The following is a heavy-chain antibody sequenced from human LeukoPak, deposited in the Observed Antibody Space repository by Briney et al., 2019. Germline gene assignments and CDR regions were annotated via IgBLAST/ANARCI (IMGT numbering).Heavy chain of an antibody. CDR3: ARGFGGFGKSEFDP. V-gene: IGHV4-39*07. Sequence: SETLSLSCTVSGGSISSRTYYWGWIRPPPGNRLEWIGSIYYSGTTYTHPSLRRRATISIETSKNQFSLRLSSVTAADTAVYYCARGFGGFGKSEFDPWGQGTLVTVSS. CDR1: GGSISSRTYY. D-gene: IGHD2-15*01. CDR2: IYYSGTT. J-gene: IGHJ5*02.